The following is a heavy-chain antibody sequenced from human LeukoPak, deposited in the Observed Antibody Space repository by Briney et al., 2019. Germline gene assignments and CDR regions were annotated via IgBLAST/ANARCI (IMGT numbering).Heavy chain of an antibody. J-gene: IGHJ4*02. CDR1: GGSISSYY. CDR3: ASQNCSGGSCYEV. D-gene: IGHD2-15*01. V-gene: IGHV4-4*07. Sequence: SATLSLTCTVSGGSISSYYWSWIRQPAGKGLEWIGRIYTSGSANYNRSLKSRVTMSVDTSKNQFSLKLSSVTAADTAVYYCASQNCSGGSCYEVWGQGTLVTVSS. CDR2: IYTSGSA.